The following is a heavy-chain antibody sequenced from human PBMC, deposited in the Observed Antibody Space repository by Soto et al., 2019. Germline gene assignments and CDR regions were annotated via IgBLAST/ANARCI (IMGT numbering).Heavy chain of an antibody. V-gene: IGHV3-66*01. CDR2: FNNVGSI. CDR1: GFAVSSKY. J-gene: IGHJ6*03. Sequence: EVQLVESGGGVVQPGGSLRLSCAASGFAVSSKYMSWVRQPPGREPEWVALFNNVGSIYYSESVKGRFTISRDSSKNTLDLQLNSPRAEVTAVYYCVRDAVYCGGGRCFGAPMAVWGKGTTVTVSS. CDR3: VRDAVYCGGGRCFGAPMAV. D-gene: IGHD2-15*01.